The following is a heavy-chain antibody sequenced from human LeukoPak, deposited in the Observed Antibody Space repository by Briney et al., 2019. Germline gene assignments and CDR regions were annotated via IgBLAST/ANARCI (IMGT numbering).Heavy chain of an antibody. V-gene: IGHV3-74*01. CDR2: INSDGSST. CDR3: ARVYTDRGWNRGHFDY. CDR1: GFTFSSYW. Sequence: QPGGSLRLSCAASGFTFSSYWMHWVRQAPGKGLVWVSRINSDGSSTSYADSVKGRFTISRDNAKNTLYLQMNSLRAEHTPVYYCARVYTDRGWNRGHFDYWGQATLVTVSS. J-gene: IGHJ4*02. D-gene: IGHD1/OR15-1a*01.